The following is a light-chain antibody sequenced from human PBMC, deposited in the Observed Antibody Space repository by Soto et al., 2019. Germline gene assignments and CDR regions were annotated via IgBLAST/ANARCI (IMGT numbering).Light chain of an antibody. V-gene: IGLV2-23*01. CDR3: CSFARSLTYV. J-gene: IGLJ1*01. CDR2: EGS. Sequence: QSALTQPASVSGSPGQSITISCTGTSSDVGSYNLVSWYPQYTGKAPKLMIYEGSKRPSGVSNRFSGYKSGNTASLTISGLQAEDEADYYCCSFARSLTYVFGTGTKLTVL. CDR1: SSDVGSYNL.